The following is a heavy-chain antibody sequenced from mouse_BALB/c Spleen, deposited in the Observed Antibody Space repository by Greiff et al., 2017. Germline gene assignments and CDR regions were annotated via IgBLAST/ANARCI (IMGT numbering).Heavy chain of an antibody. CDR3: ARGDDGSYYCAMDY. D-gene: IGHD3-2*02. V-gene: IGHV1-54*01. CDR2: INPGSGGT. CDR1: GYAFTNYL. Sequence: VQLVESGAELVRPGTSVKVSCKASGYAFTNYLIEWVKQRPGQGLEWIGVINPGSGGTNYNEKFKGKATLTADKSSSTAYMQLSSLTSDDSAVYFCARGDDGSYYCAMDYWGQGTSVTVSS. J-gene: IGHJ4*01.